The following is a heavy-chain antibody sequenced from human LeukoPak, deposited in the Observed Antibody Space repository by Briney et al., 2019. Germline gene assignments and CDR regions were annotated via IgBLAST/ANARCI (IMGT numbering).Heavy chain of an antibody. J-gene: IGHJ6*03. Sequence: GGSLRLSCAASGFTFGSYYMSWVRQAPGKGLEWVSGISGSGDNTYYADSVKGRFTISRDNSKNTLSLQMNSLRAEDTAVYYCAKNFWSDRFYYYYMDVWAIRTTVTFYS. D-gene: IGHD3-3*01. CDR1: GFTFGSYY. CDR3: AKNFWSDRFYYYYMDV. V-gene: IGHV3-23*01. CDR2: ISGSGDNT.